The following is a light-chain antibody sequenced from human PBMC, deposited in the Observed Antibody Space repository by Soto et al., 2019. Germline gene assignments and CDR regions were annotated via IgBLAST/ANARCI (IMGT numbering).Light chain of an antibody. CDR1: QSVSGN. Sequence: IVRTHSPATLSVSPGEIVTLSFTARQSVSGNLAWYQQKPGQPPRLLIFGATTRAPDVHARFSGSGSATEFTLTINNLQSRDSAVYYCQQYNEWPETFGPGTKVDIK. V-gene: IGKV3-15*01. CDR3: QQYNEWPET. J-gene: IGKJ1*01. CDR2: GAT.